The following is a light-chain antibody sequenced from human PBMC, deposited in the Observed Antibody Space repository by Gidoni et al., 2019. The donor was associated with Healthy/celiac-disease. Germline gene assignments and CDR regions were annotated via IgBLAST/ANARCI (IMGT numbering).Light chain of an antibody. J-gene: IGKJ4*01. CDR3: QQYGSSPLT. CDR2: GAS. Sequence: EIVLKQSPGTLSVSPGERATLSCRASQSVSSSYLAWYQQKPGQAPRLLIYGASSMATGIPARFSGSGSGTDFTLTISRLEPEDFAVYYCQQYGSSPLTFGGGTKVEIK. CDR1: QSVSSSY. V-gene: IGKV3-20*01.